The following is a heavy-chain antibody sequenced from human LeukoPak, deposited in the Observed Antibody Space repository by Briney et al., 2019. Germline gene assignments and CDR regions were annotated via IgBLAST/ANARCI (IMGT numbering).Heavy chain of an antibody. CDR1: GGSFSGYY. D-gene: IGHD6-19*01. CDR3: ASERRYSSGRWDYYFDY. V-gene: IGHV4-34*01. Sequence: SETLSLTCAVYGGSFSGYYWSWIRQPPGKGLEWIGEINHSGSTNYNPSLKSRVTISVDTSKNQFSLKLSSVTAADTAVYYCASERRYSSGRWDYYFDYWGQGALVTVSS. J-gene: IGHJ4*02. CDR2: INHSGST.